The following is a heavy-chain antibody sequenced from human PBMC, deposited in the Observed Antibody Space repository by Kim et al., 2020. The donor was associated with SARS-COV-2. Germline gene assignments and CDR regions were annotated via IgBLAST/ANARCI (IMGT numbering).Heavy chain of an antibody. D-gene: IGHD3-22*01. J-gene: IGHJ3*02. Sequence: GGSLRLSCVASGFTFSSYWMSRVRQAPGKGLEWVANIKQDGSEKYYVDSVKGRFTISRDNAKNSLYLQMNSLRAEDTAVYYCARLYYYDSSGYWGNDAFDIWGQGTMVTVSS. CDR3: ARLYYYDSSGYWGNDAFDI. CDR2: IKQDGSEK. CDR1: GFTFSSYW. V-gene: IGHV3-7*01.